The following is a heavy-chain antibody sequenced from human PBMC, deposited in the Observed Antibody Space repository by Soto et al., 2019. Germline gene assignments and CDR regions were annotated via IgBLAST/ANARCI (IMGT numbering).Heavy chain of an antibody. J-gene: IGHJ6*02. D-gene: IGHD3-22*01. CDR3: AREEYYYDSSGYYPFFYGMAV. CDR2: IYYSGTT. V-gene: IGHV4-31*03. CDR1: GDSISSGGYY. Sequence: SETLSLTCTVSGDSISSGGYYWSWIRQHPGKGLEWIGYIYYSGTTYYNPSLKSRVTISMDTSNNQYSLILSSVTAADTAVYYCAREEYYYDSSGYYPFFYGMAVWGQGTTVTGLL.